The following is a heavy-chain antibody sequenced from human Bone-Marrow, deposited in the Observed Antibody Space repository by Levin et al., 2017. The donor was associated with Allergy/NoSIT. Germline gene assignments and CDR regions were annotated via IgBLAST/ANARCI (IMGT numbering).Heavy chain of an antibody. J-gene: IGHJ3*01. Sequence: SVKVSCKASGGTSNKYPIHWLRQAPGQGPEWMGGIMPLFGTSDSAQKFQGRVTFTADRSTSTHYMELNGLKFEDTAVYYCAKRANCGGDCFAFDVWGQGTMVTVSS. D-gene: IGHD2-21*01. CDR3: AKRANCGGDCFAFDV. CDR2: IMPLFGTS. V-gene: IGHV1-69*06. CDR1: GGTSNKYP.